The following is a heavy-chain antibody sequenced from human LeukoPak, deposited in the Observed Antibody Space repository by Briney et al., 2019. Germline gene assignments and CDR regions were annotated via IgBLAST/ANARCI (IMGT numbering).Heavy chain of an antibody. CDR1: GFTYSSNE. V-gene: IGHV3-38*03. CDR2: ISGGST. CDR3: AKYKGIVGAPSLGY. Sequence: PGGSLRLSRAASGFTYSSNEMSWVRQAPGKGLEWVSSISGGSTSYADSRKGRFTISRENSKNTLYLQMNSLRAEDTAVYYCAKYKGIVGAPSLGYWGQGTLVTVSS. D-gene: IGHD1-26*01. J-gene: IGHJ4*02.